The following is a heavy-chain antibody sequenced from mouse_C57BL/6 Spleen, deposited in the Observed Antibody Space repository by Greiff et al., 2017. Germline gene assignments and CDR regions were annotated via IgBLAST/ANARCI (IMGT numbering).Heavy chain of an antibody. CDR2: INPSSGYT. Sequence: QVQLQQSGAELARPGASVKMSCKASGYSFTSYTMHWVKQRPGQGLEWIGYINPSSGYTKYNQKFKDKDTLTADKTSSTAYMQLSSLTSEDSAVYYCARGGSSYYAMDYWGQGTSVTVSS. CDR3: ARGGSSYYAMDY. D-gene: IGHD1-1*01. J-gene: IGHJ4*01. CDR1: GYSFTSYT. V-gene: IGHV1-4*01.